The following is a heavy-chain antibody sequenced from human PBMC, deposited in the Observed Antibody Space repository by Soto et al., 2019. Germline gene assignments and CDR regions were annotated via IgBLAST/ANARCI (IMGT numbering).Heavy chain of an antibody. J-gene: IGHJ4*02. CDR3: ARTTAVPNTLRSRYFFDY. V-gene: IGHV4-61*01. CDR1: GGSVSNKTYY. Sequence: PSETLSLTCSVSGGSVSNKTYYWSWIRQPSGKRLEWIGYVYYSGTTNNNPSLKSRVTISVDVSKNQVSLRLSSVTTADTALYYCARTTAVPNTLRSRYFFDYWGQGTLVTVPQ. D-gene: IGHD4-17*01. CDR2: VYYSGTT.